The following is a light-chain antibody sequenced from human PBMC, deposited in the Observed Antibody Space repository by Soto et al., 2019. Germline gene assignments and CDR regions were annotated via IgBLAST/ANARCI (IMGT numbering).Light chain of an antibody. CDR3: LQDYNYPLT. J-gene: IGKJ4*01. CDR2: AAS. CDR1: QGIKND. Sequence: AIQMTQSPSSLSASIGDRVTITCRASQGIKNDLGWYQQKPGKAPKLLIYAASSLQSGVPSRFSGSGSGTDFTLTISSLQPEDFVTYYCLQDYNYPLTFGGGTKVEIK. V-gene: IGKV1-6*01.